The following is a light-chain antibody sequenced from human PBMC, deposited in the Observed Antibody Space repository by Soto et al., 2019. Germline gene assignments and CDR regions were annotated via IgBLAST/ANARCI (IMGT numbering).Light chain of an antibody. CDR1: SSNIGAGYD. Sequence: QSVLTQPPSVSGAPGQRVTISCTGSSSNIGAGYDVHWYQQLPGTAPKLLIYGNSNRPSGVPDRFSGSKSGTSASLAITGLQAEDEADYYCQSYAGSLSGGVFGGGTTLTVL. CDR3: QSYAGSLSGGV. V-gene: IGLV1-40*01. CDR2: GNS. J-gene: IGLJ3*02.